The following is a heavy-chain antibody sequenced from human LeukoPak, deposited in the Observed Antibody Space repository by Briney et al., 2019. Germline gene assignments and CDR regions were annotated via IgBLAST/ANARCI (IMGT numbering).Heavy chain of an antibody. V-gene: IGHV1-18*01. Sequence: ASVKVSCKASGYTFTSYGISWVRQAPGQGLEWMGWISAYNGNTNYAQKLQGRVTMTTDTSTSTAYMELRSLRSEDTAVYYCARSTANWNYFDYWGQGTLVTVSS. CDR1: GYTFTSYG. CDR2: ISAYNGNT. D-gene: IGHD1-1*01. CDR3: ARSTANWNYFDY. J-gene: IGHJ4*02.